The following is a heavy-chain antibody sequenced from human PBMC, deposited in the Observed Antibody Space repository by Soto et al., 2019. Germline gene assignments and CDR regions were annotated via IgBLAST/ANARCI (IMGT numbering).Heavy chain of an antibody. CDR2: IIPIFGTA. V-gene: IGHV1-69*06. CDR3: AREQLGRNWAGYYGMDV. J-gene: IGHJ6*02. CDR1: GGTFSSYA. Sequence: QVQLVQSGAEVKKPGSSVKVSCKASGGTFSSYAISWVRQAPGQGLEWMGGIIPIFGTANYAQKFQGRVTITADKSTSTAYMELSSLRSEDTAVYYCAREQLGRNWAGYYGMDVWGQGTTVTVSS. D-gene: IGHD6-13*01.